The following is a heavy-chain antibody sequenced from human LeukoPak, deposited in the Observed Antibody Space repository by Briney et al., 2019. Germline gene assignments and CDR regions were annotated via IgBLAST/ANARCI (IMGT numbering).Heavy chain of an antibody. CDR2: IYSGGST. Sequence: GGSLRLSCAASGFTVSSNYMSWVRQAPGKGLEWVSVIYSGGSTYYADSVKGRFTISRDNSKNTLYLQMNSLRAEDTARYYCAKQKGYCSGGSCYYSDYWGQGTLVTVSS. J-gene: IGHJ4*02. D-gene: IGHD2-15*01. CDR1: GFTVSSNY. V-gene: IGHV3-66*04. CDR3: AKQKGYCSGGSCYYSDY.